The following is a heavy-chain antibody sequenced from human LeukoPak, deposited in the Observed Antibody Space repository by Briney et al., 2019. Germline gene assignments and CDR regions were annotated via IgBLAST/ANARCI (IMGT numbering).Heavy chain of an antibody. D-gene: IGHD6-13*01. CDR2: ISWNSGSI. V-gene: IGHV3-9*01. Sequence: GGSLRLSCAASGFTFDDYAMHWVRQAPGKGLEWVSGISWNSGSIGYADSVKGRFTISRDNAKNSLYLQMNSLRAEDTALYYCAKDIAAAGTGGGDYWGQGTLVTVSS. CDR3: AKDIAAAGTGGGDY. CDR1: GFTFDDYA. J-gene: IGHJ4*02.